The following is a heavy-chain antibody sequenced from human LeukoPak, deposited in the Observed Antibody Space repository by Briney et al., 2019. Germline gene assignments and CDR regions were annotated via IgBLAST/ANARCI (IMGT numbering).Heavy chain of an antibody. CDR2: IYYSGST. D-gene: IGHD5-12*01. Sequence: SKTLSLTCTVSGGSISSYYWSWIRQPPGKGLEWIGYIYYSGSTNYNPSLKSRVTISVDTSKNQFSLKLSSVTAADTAVYYCARGTGQWLRAVYYFDYWGQGTLVTVSS. CDR1: GGSISSYY. J-gene: IGHJ4*02. V-gene: IGHV4-59*01. CDR3: ARGTGQWLRAVYYFDY.